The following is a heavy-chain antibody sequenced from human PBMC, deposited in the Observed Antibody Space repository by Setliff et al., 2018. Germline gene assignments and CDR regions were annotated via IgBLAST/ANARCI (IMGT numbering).Heavy chain of an antibody. CDR1: GGSFSGYY. CDR3: ARDYSPPWVTADDAFDV. D-gene: IGHD2-21*01. J-gene: IGHJ3*01. V-gene: IGHV4-34*01. Sequence: SETLSLTCAVYGGSFSGYYWSWIRQPPGKGLEWIGYIYYSGSTNYNPSLKSRVTISVDKSKNQFSLQLSSVTAADTAIYYCARDYSPPWVTADDAFDVWGQGTVVTVSS. CDR2: IYYSGST.